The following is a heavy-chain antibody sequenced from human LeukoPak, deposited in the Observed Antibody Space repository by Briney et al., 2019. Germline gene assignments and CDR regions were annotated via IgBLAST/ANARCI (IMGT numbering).Heavy chain of an antibody. Sequence: ASVKVSCKASGYTFTSYGISWVRQAPGQGLEWMGWISAYNGNTNYAQKLQGRVTMTTDTSTSTAYMELRSLRSDDTAVYYCARVRMVRGVIITGHLGYWGQGTLVTVSS. CDR3: ARVRMVRGVIITGHLGY. CDR1: GYTFTSYG. CDR2: ISAYNGNT. D-gene: IGHD3-10*01. V-gene: IGHV1-18*01. J-gene: IGHJ4*02.